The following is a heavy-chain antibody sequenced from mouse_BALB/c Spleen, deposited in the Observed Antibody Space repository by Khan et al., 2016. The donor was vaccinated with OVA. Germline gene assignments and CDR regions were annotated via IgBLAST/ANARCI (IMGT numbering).Heavy chain of an antibody. V-gene: IGHV5-6-3*01. CDR3: ARVYYRYDEGYWYFDV. D-gene: IGHD2-14*01. CDR1: GFTFSGYG. CDR2: INSNGGTS. Sequence: EVELVESGGGLVQPGGSLKLSCAASGFTFSGYGMSWVRQTPDKRLELVATINSNGGTSYYPDSVKGRFTISRDNAKNTLHLQMSSLKSEDTAMXYCARVYYRYDEGYWYFDVWGAGTTVTVS. J-gene: IGHJ1*01.